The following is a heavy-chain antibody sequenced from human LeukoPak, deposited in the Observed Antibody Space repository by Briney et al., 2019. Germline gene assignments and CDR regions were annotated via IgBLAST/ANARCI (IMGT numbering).Heavy chain of an antibody. CDR2: INHSGST. J-gene: IGHJ6*01. D-gene: IGHD1/OR15-1a*01. CDR1: GGSFSGYY. CDR3: ARPPKTTTSLPPSCYY. Sequence: PSETLSLTCAVYGGSFSGYYWSWIRQPPGKGLEWIGEINHSGSTNYNPSLKCRVTISVDTSKNQFSLKLSSVTAADTAVYYCARPPKTTTSLPPSCYY. V-gene: IGHV4-34*01.